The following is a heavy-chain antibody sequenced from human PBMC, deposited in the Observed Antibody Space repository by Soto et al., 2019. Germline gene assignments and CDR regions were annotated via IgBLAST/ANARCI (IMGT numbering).Heavy chain of an antibody. CDR1: GYSFTSYW. CDR2: IDPSDSYT. V-gene: IGHV5-10-1*01. J-gene: IGHJ6*02. CDR3: ASTLSYYYGMDV. Sequence: GESLKISCKGSGYSFTSYWISWVRQMPGKGLEWMGRIDPSDSYTNYSPSFQGHVTISADKSISTAYLQWSSLRASDTAMYYCASTLSYYYGMDVWGQGTTVTVSS.